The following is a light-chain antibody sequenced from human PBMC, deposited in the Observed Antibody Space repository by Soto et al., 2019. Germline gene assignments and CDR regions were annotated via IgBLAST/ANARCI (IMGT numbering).Light chain of an antibody. CDR2: DSN. CDR3: GTWDGSLSGGV. Sequence: QSVLTQPPSVSAAPGQRVTISCSGSSSNIGHNYVSWYQQLPGTAPKLLIYDSNKRPSGIPDRFSGSQSGTSATLGITGLQNEDEADYYCGTWDGSLSGGVFGGGTKLTVL. J-gene: IGLJ2*01. V-gene: IGLV1-51*01. CDR1: SSNIGHNY.